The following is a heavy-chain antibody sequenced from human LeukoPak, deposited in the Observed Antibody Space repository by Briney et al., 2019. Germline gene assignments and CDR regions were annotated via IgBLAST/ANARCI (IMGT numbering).Heavy chain of an antibody. Sequence: GGSLRLSSAASGFTFSSYGMHWVRQALGKGLQWVAFIRYDGSNKYYADSVKGRFSISRDNSKNTLCLQMNSLRAEDTAVYYCARVYYYDSSGYLNPFDYWGQGTLVTVSS. V-gene: IGHV3-30*02. J-gene: IGHJ4*02. D-gene: IGHD3-22*01. CDR3: ARVYYYDSSGYLNPFDY. CDR1: GFTFSSYG. CDR2: IRYDGSNK.